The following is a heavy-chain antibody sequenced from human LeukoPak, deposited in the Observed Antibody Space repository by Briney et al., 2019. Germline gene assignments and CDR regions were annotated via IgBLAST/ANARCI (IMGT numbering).Heavy chain of an antibody. CDR3: ARLGVLYYFDF. CDR1: GGSISGSTDY. Sequence: SETLSLTCTVSGGSISGSTDYWGWIRQPPGKGLEWVGNIYHSGTTYYNPSLKGRVTISVDTSKNQFSLKLTSVTAADTALYYCARLGVLYYFDFWGQGTLVTVSS. V-gene: IGHV4-39*01. CDR2: IYHSGTT. D-gene: IGHD3-16*01. J-gene: IGHJ4*02.